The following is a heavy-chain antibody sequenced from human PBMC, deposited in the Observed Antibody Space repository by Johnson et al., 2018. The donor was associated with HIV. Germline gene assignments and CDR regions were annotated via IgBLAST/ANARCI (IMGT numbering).Heavy chain of an antibody. Sequence: VQLVESGGGLVQPGGSLRLSCAASEFTFSNYDMHWVRQATGKGLEWVSAIGSAGDTYYPGSVKGRFTISRENAKNTLYLQMNSLRAEDTAVYYCTPLGGYTPGSLDIWGQGTLVTVSS. CDR1: EFTFSNYD. J-gene: IGHJ3*02. V-gene: IGHV3-13*01. D-gene: IGHD3-16*02. CDR3: TPLGGYTPGSLDI. CDR2: IGSAGDT.